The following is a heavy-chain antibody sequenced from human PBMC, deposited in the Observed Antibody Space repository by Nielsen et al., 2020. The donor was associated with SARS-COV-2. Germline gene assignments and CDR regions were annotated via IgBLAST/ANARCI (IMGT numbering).Heavy chain of an antibody. D-gene: IGHD3-16*01. Sequence: ASVKVSCKVSGYTLTELSMHWVRQAPGKGLEWMGAFDPEDGETIYAQKFQGRVIMTEDTSTDTAYMELSSLRSEDTAVYYCATNKPVWGSSSYYMDVWGKGTTVTVSS. J-gene: IGHJ6*03. V-gene: IGHV1-24*01. CDR3: ATNKPVWGSSSYYMDV. CDR2: FDPEDGET. CDR1: GYTLTELS.